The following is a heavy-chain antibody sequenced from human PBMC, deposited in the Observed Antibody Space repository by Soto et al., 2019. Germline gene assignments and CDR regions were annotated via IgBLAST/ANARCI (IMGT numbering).Heavy chain of an antibody. D-gene: IGHD2-15*01. CDR3: ARDRWGTSDDIVVVVAATPYYYYYGMDV. CDR2: IIPIFGTA. J-gene: IGHJ6*02. Sequence: ASVKVSCKASGGTFSSYAISWVRQAPGQGLEWMGGIIPIFGTANYAQKFQGRVTITADESTSTAYMELSSLRSEDTAVYYCARDRWGTSDDIVVVVAATPYYYYYGMDVWGQGTTVTVSS. V-gene: IGHV1-69*13. CDR1: GGTFSSYA.